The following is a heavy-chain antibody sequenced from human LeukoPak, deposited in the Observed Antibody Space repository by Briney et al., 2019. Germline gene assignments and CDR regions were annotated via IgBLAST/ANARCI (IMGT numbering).Heavy chain of an antibody. CDR3: ARGPAPYYYDSSGYYHYYYYYGMDV. CDR1: GFTFSSYW. CDR2: INSDGSST. J-gene: IGHJ6*02. Sequence: GGSLRLSCAASGFTFSSYWMHWVRQAPGKGLVWVSRINSDGSSTIYADSVKGRFTISRDNAKNTLYLQMNSLRAEDTAVYYCARGPAPYYYDSSGYYHYYYYYGMDVWGQGTTVTVSS. D-gene: IGHD3-22*01. V-gene: IGHV3-74*01.